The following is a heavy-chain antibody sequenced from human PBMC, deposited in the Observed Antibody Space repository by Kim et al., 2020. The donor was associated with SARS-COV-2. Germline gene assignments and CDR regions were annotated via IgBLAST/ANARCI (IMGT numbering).Heavy chain of an antibody. CDR3: ARDPGYHIVEIMGPAFDI. CDR2: IYYSGST. CDR1: GGSISSGGYY. Sequence: SETLSLTCTVSGGSISSGGYYWSWIRQHPGKGLEWIGYIYYSGSTYYNPSLKSRVTISVDTSKNQFSLKLSSVTAADTAVYYCARDPGYHIVEIMGPAFDIWGQGTMVTVSS. V-gene: IGHV4-31*03. D-gene: IGHD2-21*01. J-gene: IGHJ3*02.